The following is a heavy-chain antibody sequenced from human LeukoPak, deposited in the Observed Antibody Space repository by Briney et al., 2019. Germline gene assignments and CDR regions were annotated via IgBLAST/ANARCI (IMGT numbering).Heavy chain of an antibody. CDR1: GFTFSSYG. D-gene: IGHD1-26*01. CDR3: AEDRSFEGWELDFDY. CDR2: IRYDGSNK. Sequence: GGSLRLSCAASGFTFSSYGMHWVRQAPGKGLEWVAFIRYDGSNKYYADSVKGRFTISRDNSKNTLYLQMNSLRAEDTAVYYCAEDRSFEGWELDFDYWGQGTLVTVSS. J-gene: IGHJ4*02. V-gene: IGHV3-30*02.